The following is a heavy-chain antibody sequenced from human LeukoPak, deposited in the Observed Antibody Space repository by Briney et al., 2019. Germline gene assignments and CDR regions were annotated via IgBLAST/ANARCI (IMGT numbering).Heavy chain of an antibody. CDR1: EFTFSSYT. D-gene: IGHD3-10*01. J-gene: IGHJ5*02. Sequence: GGSLRLSCAASEFTFSSYTMSWVRQAPGKGLEWVSAISAGGAGTYYADSVKGRFSISRDNSKNTLYLQMNRLSDDDTAVYYCAKEDHRGSEPPWLAPWGQGTLATVSP. CDR2: ISAGGAGT. V-gene: IGHV3-23*01. CDR3: AKEDHRGSEPPWLAP.